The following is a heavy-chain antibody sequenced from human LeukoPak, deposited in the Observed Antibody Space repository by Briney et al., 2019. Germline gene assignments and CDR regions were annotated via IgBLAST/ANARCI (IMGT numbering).Heavy chain of an antibody. CDR2: INPNSGGT. J-gene: IGHJ5*02. CDR3: ARDHGRPGWFDP. D-gene: IGHD2-15*01. V-gene: IGHV1-2*02. Sequence: GASVKVSCKASGYTFTGYYMHWVRQAPGQGLEWMGWINPNSGGTNYAQKFQGRVTMTSDTSISTAYMQLSRLRSDDTAVYYCARDHGRPGWFDPWGQGTLVTVSS. CDR1: GYTFTGYY.